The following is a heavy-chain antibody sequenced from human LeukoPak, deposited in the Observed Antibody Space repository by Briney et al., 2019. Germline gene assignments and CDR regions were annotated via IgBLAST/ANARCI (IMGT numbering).Heavy chain of an antibody. V-gene: IGHV1-18*01. CDR1: GYTFTSYV. D-gene: IGHD3-22*01. CDR2: ISAYNGNT. CDR3: ARDHYDSSGYPILGYYYYYGMDV. J-gene: IGHJ6*02. Sequence: ASVKVSCTASGYTFTSYVLSWVRQAPGQGLEWMGWISAYNGNTNYAQKLQSSVTMTTDTSTSTAYMELRSLRSDDTAVYYCARDHYDSSGYPILGYYYYYGMDVWGQGTTVTVSS.